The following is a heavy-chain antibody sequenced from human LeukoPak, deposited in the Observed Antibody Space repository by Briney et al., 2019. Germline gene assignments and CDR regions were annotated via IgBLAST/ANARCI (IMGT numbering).Heavy chain of an antibody. Sequence: ASVKVSCKASGYTFTSYGISWVRQAPGQGLEWMGWISAYNGNTNYAQKLQGRVTMTTDTSTSTAYMGLRSLRSDDTAVYYCARARGTRQQLPPNFDYWGQGTLVTVSS. CDR3: ARARGTRQQLPPNFDY. V-gene: IGHV1-18*01. D-gene: IGHD6-13*01. CDR2: ISAYNGNT. CDR1: GYTFTSYG. J-gene: IGHJ4*02.